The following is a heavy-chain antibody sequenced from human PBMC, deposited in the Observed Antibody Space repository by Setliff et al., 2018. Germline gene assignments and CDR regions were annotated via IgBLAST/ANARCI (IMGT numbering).Heavy chain of an antibody. CDR2: IYHSGST. CDR1: GGSISRSKW. V-gene: IGHV4-4*02. D-gene: IGHD2-15*01. CDR3: NGFYHSFSLDV. J-gene: IGHJ6*02. Sequence: SETLSLTCAVSGGSISRSKWWSWVRQPQGKGLEWSGEIYHSGSTNYNQSLKSRVTISVDTSKNQFSLTLSYATAADTAVYYCNGFYHSFSLDVWGQGTTVTVP.